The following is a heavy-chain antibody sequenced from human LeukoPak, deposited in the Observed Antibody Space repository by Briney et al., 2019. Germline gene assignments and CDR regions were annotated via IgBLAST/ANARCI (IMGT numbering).Heavy chain of an antibody. V-gene: IGHV3-53*01. CDR1: GFTVSSNY. D-gene: IGHD1-26*01. J-gene: IGHJ6*02. CDR3: GSSSYYEDSVKGRFTISRDNSKNTLHLQMHSLRADATAVYYCARDTGPYGYYFSGLDV. Sequence: QPGGSLTLSCAASGFTVSSNYMSWVRLAPGKGLDWASVMYSGGSTCYADSVKGRVTISRYNSKNTLQFPMTNLRAEDTAGYYCGSSSYYEDSVKGRFTISRDNSKNTLHLQMHSLRADATAVYYCARDTGPYGYYFSGLDVWGQGTTVTVSS. CDR2: MYSGGST.